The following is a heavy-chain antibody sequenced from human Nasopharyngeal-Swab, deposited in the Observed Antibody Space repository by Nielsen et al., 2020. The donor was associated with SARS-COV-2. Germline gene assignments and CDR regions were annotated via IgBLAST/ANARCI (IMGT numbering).Heavy chain of an antibody. J-gene: IGHJ4*02. D-gene: IGHD3-22*01. CDR3: ARIYSSAPGGDYFDY. CDR2: INPSGGST. V-gene: IGHV1-46*01. Sequence: WVRQAPGQGLEWMGIINPSGGSTSYAQKFQGRVTMTRDTSTSTVYMELSSLRSEDTAVYYCARIYSSAPGGDYFDYWGQGTLVTVSS.